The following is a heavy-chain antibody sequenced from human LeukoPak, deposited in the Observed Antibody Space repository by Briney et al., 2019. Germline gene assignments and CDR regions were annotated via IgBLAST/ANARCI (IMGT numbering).Heavy chain of an antibody. CDR2: IYYSGST. D-gene: IGHD1-14*01. CDR3: ASNPPAHAAFDI. V-gene: IGHV4-59*01. Sequence: SETLSLTCTVSGGSISSYYWSWIRQPPWKGLEWIGYIYYSGSTNYNPSLKSRVTISVDTSKNQFSLKLSSVTAADTAVYYCASNPPAHAAFDIWGQGTMVTVSS. J-gene: IGHJ3*02. CDR1: GGSISSYY.